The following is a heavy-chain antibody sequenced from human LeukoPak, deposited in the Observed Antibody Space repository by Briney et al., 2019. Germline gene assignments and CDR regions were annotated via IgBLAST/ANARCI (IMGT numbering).Heavy chain of an antibody. J-gene: IGHJ4*02. CDR3: AKGLQQLVPD. Sequence: PGGSLRLSCAASGFTFSSSAMSWVRQVPGKGLEWVSGISASGGSTYYADSVKGRFTISRDNSKNTLYLQMNSLRAEDTAVYYCAKGLQQLVPDWGQGTLVTVSS. V-gene: IGHV3-23*01. D-gene: IGHD6-13*01. CDR2: ISASGGST. CDR1: GFTFSSSA.